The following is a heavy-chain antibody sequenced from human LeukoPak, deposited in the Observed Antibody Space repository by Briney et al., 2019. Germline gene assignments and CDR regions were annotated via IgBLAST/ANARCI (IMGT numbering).Heavy chain of an antibody. D-gene: IGHD2-2*02. V-gene: IGHV1-18*04. CDR2: ISAYNGNT. J-gene: IGHJ5*02. CDR1: GYTFTSYY. CDR3: ARDGGEVPAAIRGWFDP. Sequence: GASVKVSCKASGYTFTSYYMHWVRQAPGQGLEWMGWISAYNGNTNYAQKLQGRVTMTTDTSTSTAYMELRSLRSDDTAVYYCARDGGEVPAAIRGWFDPWGQGTLVTVSS.